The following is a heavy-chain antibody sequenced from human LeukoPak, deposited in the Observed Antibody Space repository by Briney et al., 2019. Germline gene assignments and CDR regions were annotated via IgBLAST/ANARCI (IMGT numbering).Heavy chain of an antibody. V-gene: IGHV1-2*02. CDR1: VYTFTACY. CDR3: ARSSRYDIGTCYPV. D-gene: IGHD3-9*01. CDR2: INANSGGT. J-gene: IGHJ4*02. Sequence: ASVKVSCEGSVYTFTACYMHWVRDAPGQGLEWMGWINANSGGTNYAQKFQGRVTMTRDTSISTAYMELSRLRSDDTAVYYCARSSRYDIGTCYPVWRQGSLVTVSS.